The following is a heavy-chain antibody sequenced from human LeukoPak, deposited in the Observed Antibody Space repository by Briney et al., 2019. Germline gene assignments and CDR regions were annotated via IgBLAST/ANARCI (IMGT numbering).Heavy chain of an antibody. J-gene: IGHJ4*02. CDR3: AREVVDVRSLDY. CDR1: GGSISGHY. CDR2: VYSSGAT. D-gene: IGHD2-15*01. Sequence: PSDTLSLTRTVSGGSISGHYWTWIRHPPGKELEYIGNVYSSGATKYNPSLESRVSMSVDTSKNQYSLKLTSVTAADTAVYYCAREVVDVRSLDYWGQGTLVTVSS. V-gene: IGHV4-59*11.